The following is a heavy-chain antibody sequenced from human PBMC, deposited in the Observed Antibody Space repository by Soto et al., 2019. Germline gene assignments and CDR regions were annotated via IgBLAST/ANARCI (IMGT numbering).Heavy chain of an antibody. CDR2: IIPIDATV. V-gene: IGHV1-69*12. J-gene: IGHJ6*01. CDR3: ALKIRGFGYTYHNV. CDR1: GVTFSNYA. D-gene: IGHD3-10*01. Sequence: QVQLVQSGAEVKKPGSSVKVSCKASGVTFSNYALISWVRQAPGQGLEWMGGIIPIDATVNYAPKFQVRRTLTAAQSTPTASLALGSLRSPPTAVHCCALKIRGFGYTYHNVWRQGTTITVSS.